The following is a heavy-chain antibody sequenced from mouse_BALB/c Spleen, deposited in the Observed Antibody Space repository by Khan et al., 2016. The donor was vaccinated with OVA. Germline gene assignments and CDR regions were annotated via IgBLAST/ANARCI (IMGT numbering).Heavy chain of an antibody. V-gene: IGHV3-2*02. Sequence: VQLQQSGPGLVKPSQSLSLTCTVTGYSITSEYVWNWIRQFPGNKLEWMGYINYSGNTKYNPSLKSRTSITRDTSKNQFFLQLNSVTTEDTATYYCAGKDYYDDDRFAYWGQGTLVTVSA. CDR1: GYSITSEYV. J-gene: IGHJ3*01. D-gene: IGHD2-4*01. CDR3: AGKDYYDDDRFAY. CDR2: INYSGNT.